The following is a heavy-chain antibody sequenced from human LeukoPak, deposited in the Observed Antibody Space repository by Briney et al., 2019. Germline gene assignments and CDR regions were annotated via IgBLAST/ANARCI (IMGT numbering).Heavy chain of an antibody. Sequence: ASVKVSFKVSGYTLSELSMHWVRQAPGKGLEWMGGFDPEYGKTIYAQKFQGRVTMTEDTSTDTVYMDLSSLRSEDTAVYYCTTEGRYGSGTYYMTFWGQGSLLTVSP. CDR2: FDPEYGKT. CDR1: GYTLSELS. CDR3: TTEGRYGSGTYYMTF. V-gene: IGHV1-24*01. J-gene: IGHJ4*02. D-gene: IGHD3-10*01.